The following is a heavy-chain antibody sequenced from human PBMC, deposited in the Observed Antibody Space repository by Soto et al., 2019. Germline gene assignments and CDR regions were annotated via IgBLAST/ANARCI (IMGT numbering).Heavy chain of an antibody. CDR2: IGPESGAT. CDR3: GRGRSGQIVVFY. J-gene: IGHJ4*02. D-gene: IGHD5-12*01. CDR1: GYTFTGHY. V-gene: IGHV1-2*02. Sequence: QVPLVQSGAEVKKPGASVKVSCKASGYTFTGHYIHWVRQAPEQGPEWMGEIGPESGATRYAQKFQGRVTMTMDMSITTVYMELSNLSPDDTAVYYCGRGRSGQIVVFYWAQGTPVTVPS.